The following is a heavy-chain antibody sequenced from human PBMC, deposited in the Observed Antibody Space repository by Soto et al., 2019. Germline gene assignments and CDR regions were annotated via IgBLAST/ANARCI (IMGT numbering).Heavy chain of an antibody. J-gene: IGHJ4*02. CDR3: ASTAVVPGGLSIYYFDY. CDR2: INHSGST. CDR1: GGSFSGYY. V-gene: IGHV4-34*01. D-gene: IGHD2-2*01. Sequence: QVQLQQWGAGLLKPSETLSLTCAVYGGSFSGYYWSGIRQPPGKGLEWIGEINHSGSTNYNPSLKSRVTISVDTSKNQFSLKLSSVTAADTAVYYCASTAVVPGGLSIYYFDYWGQGTLVTVSS.